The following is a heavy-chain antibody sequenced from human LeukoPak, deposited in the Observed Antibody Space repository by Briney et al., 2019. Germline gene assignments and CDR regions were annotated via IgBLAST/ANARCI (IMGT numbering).Heavy chain of an antibody. CDR3: ARQGLVVTPPDY. V-gene: IGHV5-51*01. Sequence: GESLKISCKGSGCTFITYWLGWVRQTPGKGLGWIGIIYPGDSNTRYSPSFQGQVTISADKSISTAYLQWNSLKASDTAMYYCARQGLVVTPPDYWGQGTLVTVSS. CDR2: IYPGDSNT. D-gene: IGHD3-22*01. J-gene: IGHJ4*02. CDR1: GCTFITYW.